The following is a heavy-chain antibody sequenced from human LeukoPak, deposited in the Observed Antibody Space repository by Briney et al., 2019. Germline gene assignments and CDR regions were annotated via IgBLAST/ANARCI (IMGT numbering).Heavy chain of an antibody. CDR2: IYNSGST. CDR1: RVAISIYY. Sequence: SETLSLTSTVSRVAISIYYWSCIRQHPGEGEEWIGYIYNSGSTYYNPSLKSRITISVATSKHQFSLKLSSVTAADTAVYYCARARVNYCSSTSCYPDAFDIWGQGTMVTVSS. D-gene: IGHD2-2*01. CDR3: ARARVNYCSSTSCYPDAFDI. V-gene: IGHV4-59*06. J-gene: IGHJ3*02.